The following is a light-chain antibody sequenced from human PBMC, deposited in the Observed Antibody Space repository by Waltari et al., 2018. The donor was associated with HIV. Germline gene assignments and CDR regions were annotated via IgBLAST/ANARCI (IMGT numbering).Light chain of an antibody. J-gene: IGLJ2*01. CDR2: DVS. Sequence: QSALTQPAPVSGSPGQSITISCTGTSSDVGGYNYVYWYQQHPGKAPKVMIYDVSNRPSGVSNRFSGSKSGNTASLTISGLQAEDEADYYCTSYTSSRTWVFGGGTKLTVL. CDR3: TSYTSSRTWV. V-gene: IGLV2-14*03. CDR1: SSDVGGYNY.